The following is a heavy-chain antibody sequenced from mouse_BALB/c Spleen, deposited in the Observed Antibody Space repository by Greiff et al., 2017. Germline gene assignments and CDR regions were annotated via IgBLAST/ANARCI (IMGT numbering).Heavy chain of an antibody. CDR3: ARKSGITPYFDY. D-gene: IGHD1-1*01. CDR2: ISTYYGDA. Sequence: VKLMESGAELVRPGVSVKISCKGSGYTFTDYAMHWVKQSHAKSLEWIGVISTYYGDASYNQKFKGKATMTVDKSSSTAYMELARLTSEDSAIYYCARKSGITPYFDYWGQGTTLTVSS. CDR1: GYTFTDYA. V-gene: IGHV1S137*01. J-gene: IGHJ2*01.